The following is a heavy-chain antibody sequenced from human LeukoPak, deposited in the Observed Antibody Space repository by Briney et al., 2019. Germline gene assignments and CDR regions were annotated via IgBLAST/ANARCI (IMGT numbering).Heavy chain of an antibody. V-gene: IGHV3-48*03. CDR3: ARQRAAAPNWFDP. D-gene: IGHD6-13*01. CDR2: ISSSGSTI. CDR1: GFTFSSYE. Sequence: GGSLRLSCAASGFTFSSYEMNWVRQAPGKGLEWVSYISSSGSTIYYADSVKGRFTISRDNAKNTLYLQMNSLRAEDTAVYYCARQRAAAPNWFDPWGQGTLVTASS. J-gene: IGHJ5*02.